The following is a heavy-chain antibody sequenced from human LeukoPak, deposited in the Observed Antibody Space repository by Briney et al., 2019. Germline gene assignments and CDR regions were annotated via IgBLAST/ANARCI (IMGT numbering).Heavy chain of an antibody. D-gene: IGHD4-17*01. J-gene: IGHJ2*01. CDR3: AKLDYGDYGYFDL. CDR2: ISGSGGST. CDR1: GFTFRSYA. Sequence: GGSLRLSCAASGFTFRSYAMSWVRQAPGKGVGWVSAISGSGGSTYYADSVKGRFTISRDNSKNTLYLQMNSLRAEDTAVYYCAKLDYGDYGYFDLWGRGTLVTVSS. V-gene: IGHV3-23*01.